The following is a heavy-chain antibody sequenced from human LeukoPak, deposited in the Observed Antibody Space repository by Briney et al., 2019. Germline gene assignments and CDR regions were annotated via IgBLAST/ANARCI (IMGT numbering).Heavy chain of an antibody. CDR3: ARGLGSHSSRQDY. J-gene: IGHJ4*02. CDR1: GGSISSHY. Sequence: SETLSLICTVSGGSISSHYWSWILQPPGKGLEWIGYIYYTGSTNYNPSLKSRVTILVDTAKNSFSLKLSSVTAADTAVYYCARGLGSHSSRQDYWGQGTLVTVSS. CDR2: IYYTGST. V-gene: IGHV4-59*11. D-gene: IGHD6-13*01.